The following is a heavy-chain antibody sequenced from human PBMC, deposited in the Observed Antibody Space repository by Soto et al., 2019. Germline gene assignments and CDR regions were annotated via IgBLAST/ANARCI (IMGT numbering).Heavy chain of an antibody. CDR3: ARDYSSGWFDY. CDR1: GCSISSYY. V-gene: IGHV4-59*01. D-gene: IGHD6-19*01. CDR2: IYYSGST. Sequence: TSETLSLTCTFSGCSISSYYWSWIRQPPGKGLEWIGYIYYSGSTNYNPSLKSRVTISVDTSKNQFSLKLSSVTAADTAVYYCARDYSSGWFDYWGQGTLVTVSS. J-gene: IGHJ4*02.